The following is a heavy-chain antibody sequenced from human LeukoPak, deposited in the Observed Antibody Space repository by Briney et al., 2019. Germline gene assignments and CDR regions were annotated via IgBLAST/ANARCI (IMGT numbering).Heavy chain of an antibody. J-gene: IGHJ4*02. V-gene: IGHV3-15*01. Sequence: GGSLRLSCAASGFTFSSAWMSWVRQAPGKGLEWVGRIKSKTGGGTADYAAPVKGRFTISRDDSKNTLYLQMNSLKTEDIAVYYCTTQLYCTSTTCIPYWGQGTLVTVSS. D-gene: IGHD2-2*01. CDR1: GFTFSSAW. CDR2: IKSKTGGGTA. CDR3: TTQLYCTSTTCIPY.